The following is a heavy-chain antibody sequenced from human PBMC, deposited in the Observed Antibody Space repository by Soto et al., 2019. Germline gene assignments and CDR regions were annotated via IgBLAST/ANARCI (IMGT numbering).Heavy chain of an antibody. CDR3: ARSTEGEVDILTGYGSAINQKYNWFDP. J-gene: IGHJ5*02. D-gene: IGHD3-9*01. CDR2: IIPIFGTA. CDR1: GGTFSSYA. Sequence: ASLKVSCKASGGTFSSYAISWVRQAPGQGLEWMGGIIPIFGTANYAQKFQGRVTITADESTSTAYMELSSLRSEDTAVYYCARSTEGEVDILTGYGSAINQKYNWFDPWGQGTLVTVSS. V-gene: IGHV1-69*13.